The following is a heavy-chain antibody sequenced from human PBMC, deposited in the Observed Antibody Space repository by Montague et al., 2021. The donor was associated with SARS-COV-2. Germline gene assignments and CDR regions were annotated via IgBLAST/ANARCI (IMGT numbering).Heavy chain of an antibody. V-gene: IGHV4-59*01. CDR3: ASTEYNSNDLFDP. D-gene: IGHD1-20*01. Sequence: GITVYHSSLKSRVTISVDMSKNQFSLQLNSVTAEDSAAYYCASTEYNSNDLFDPWGQGTLVTVSS. J-gene: IGHJ5*02. CDR2: GIT.